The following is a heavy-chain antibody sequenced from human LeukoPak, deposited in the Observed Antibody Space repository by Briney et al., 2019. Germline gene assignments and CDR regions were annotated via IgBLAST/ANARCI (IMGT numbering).Heavy chain of an antibody. J-gene: IGHJ1*01. CDR1: GFTFSSYA. CDR3: AKDGGGWLKPEYFQH. V-gene: IGHV3-23*01. D-gene: IGHD6-19*01. Sequence: GGSLRLSCAASGFTFSSYAMSWVRQAPGKGLEWVSAISGSGGSTYYADSVKGRFTISRDNSKNTLYLQMNSLRAEDTAVYYCAKDGGGWLKPEYFQHGGQGTLVTVSS. CDR2: ISGSGGST.